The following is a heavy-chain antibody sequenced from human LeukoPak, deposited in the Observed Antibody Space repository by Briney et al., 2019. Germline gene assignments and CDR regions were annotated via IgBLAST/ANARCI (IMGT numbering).Heavy chain of an antibody. CDR1: GFSFNSFA. V-gene: IGHV3-23*01. CDR2: ISGSGGST. Sequence: PGGSLRLSCAASGFSFNSFAMSWVRQAPGKGLEWVSGISGSGGSTYYADSVKGRFTISRDNSKNTLYLQMNNLRAEDTAIYYCAKDLEFLHGGTYYHYWGQGTLVTVSS. CDR3: AKDLEFLHGGTYYHY. D-gene: IGHD1-26*01. J-gene: IGHJ4*02.